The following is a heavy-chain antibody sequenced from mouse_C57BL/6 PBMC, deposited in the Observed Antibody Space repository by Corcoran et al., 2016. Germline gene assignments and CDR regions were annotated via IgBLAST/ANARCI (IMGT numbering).Heavy chain of an antibody. V-gene: IGHV1-26*01. CDR2: INPNNGGT. CDR1: GYTFTDYY. J-gene: IGHJ2*01. CDR3: ARWFDY. Sequence: EVQLQQSGPELVKPGASVKISCKASGYTFTDYYMNWVKQSHGKGLEWIGDINPNNGGTSYNQKFKGKATLTVDKSSSTAYMELRSLTSEDSAVYYCARWFDYWGQGTTLTVSS.